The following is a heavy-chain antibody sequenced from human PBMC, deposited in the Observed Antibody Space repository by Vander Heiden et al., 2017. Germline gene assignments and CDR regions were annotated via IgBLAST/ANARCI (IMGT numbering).Heavy chain of an antibody. CDR2: ISTSSSII. Sequence: VQLVQSGGGLVQPAGSLRPSCAASGFTFSTSSLNWVRQAPGKGLEWISYISTSSSIIYYADAVKGRFTISRDNAKNSLYLQMNSLRDEDTAVYYCARGTYSGYDYGSHYGMDVWGQGTTVTVSS. V-gene: IGHV3-48*02. CDR3: ARGTYSGYDYGSHYGMDV. J-gene: IGHJ6*02. CDR1: GFTFSTSS. D-gene: IGHD5-12*01.